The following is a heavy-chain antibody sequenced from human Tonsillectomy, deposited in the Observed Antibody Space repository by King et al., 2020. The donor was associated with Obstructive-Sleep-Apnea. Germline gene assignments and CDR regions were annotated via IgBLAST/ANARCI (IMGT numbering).Heavy chain of an antibody. Sequence: VQLVESGGGLVRPGGSLRLSCAASGFTFSSYTINWVRQAPGKGLEWVSCISNSGSYIYYADSVKGRFSLSRDNAKNSVYLQMNILRAEDTAVYYCARVTYYSGSYFNDYWGQGTLVTVSS. CDR2: ISNSGSYI. CDR1: GFTFSSYT. V-gene: IGHV3-21*01. D-gene: IGHD1-26*01. CDR3: ARVTYYSGSYFNDY. J-gene: IGHJ4*02.